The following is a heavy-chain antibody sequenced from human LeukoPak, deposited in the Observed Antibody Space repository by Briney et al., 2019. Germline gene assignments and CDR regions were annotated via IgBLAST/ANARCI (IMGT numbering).Heavy chain of an antibody. CDR2: IHNSGTT. CDR1: GGPFIGYF. V-gene: IGHV4-34*01. J-gene: IGHJ4*02. D-gene: IGHD1-26*01. CDR3: ARRYYSNLGSFPFDF. Sequence: PSETLSLTCAVSGGPFIGYFWSWIRQSSGKGLEWIGEIHNSGTTNYNPSLNSRVTISEDTSKNQFYLNLSSATAADTAVYYCARRYYSNLGSFPFDFWGQGTLATVSS.